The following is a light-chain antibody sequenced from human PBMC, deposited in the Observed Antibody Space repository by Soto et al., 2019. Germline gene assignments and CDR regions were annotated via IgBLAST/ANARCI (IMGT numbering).Light chain of an antibody. V-gene: IGKV3-20*01. CDR1: QSVSSSY. CDR3: QQFGSSRRRT. J-gene: IGKJ1*01. Sequence: IVLTQSPGTLSLSLGERATLSCRASQSVSSSYLAWYQQKPGQAPRLLIYGTSNRATGIPDRFSGSGSGTDFTLTISRLEPEDYAVYYCQQFGSSRRRTFGQGTKVDIK. CDR2: GTS.